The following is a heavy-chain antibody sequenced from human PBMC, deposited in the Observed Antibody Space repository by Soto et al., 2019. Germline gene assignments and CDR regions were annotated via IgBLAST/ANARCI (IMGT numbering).Heavy chain of an antibody. Sequence: ASVKVSCKASGYTFTSYGISWVRQAPEQGLEWMGWISAYNGNTNYAQKLQGRVTMTTDTSTSTAYMELRSLRSDDTAVYYCARDRGLDCSGGSCYPLYYYYGMDVWG. J-gene: IGHJ6*02. V-gene: IGHV1-18*01. D-gene: IGHD2-15*01. CDR3: ARDRGLDCSGGSCYPLYYYYGMDV. CDR2: ISAYNGNT. CDR1: GYTFTSYG.